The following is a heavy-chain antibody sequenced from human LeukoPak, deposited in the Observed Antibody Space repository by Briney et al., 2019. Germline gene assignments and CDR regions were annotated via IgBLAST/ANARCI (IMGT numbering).Heavy chain of an antibody. J-gene: IGHJ4*02. CDR3: ARDDYGDCPLNY. D-gene: IGHD4-17*01. CDR1: GGSISSGDYY. Sequence: SETLPLTCTVSGGSISSGDYYWSWIRQPPGKGLEWIGYIYYSGSTYYNPSLKSRVTISVDTSKNQFSLKLSSVTAADTAVYYCARDDYGDCPLNYWGQGTLVTVSS. CDR2: IYYSGST. V-gene: IGHV4-30-4*01.